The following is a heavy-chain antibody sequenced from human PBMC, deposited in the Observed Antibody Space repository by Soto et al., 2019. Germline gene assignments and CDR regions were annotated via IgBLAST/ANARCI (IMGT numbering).Heavy chain of an antibody. J-gene: IGHJ4*02. CDR2: IYWDDDE. CDR1: GFSLTTDGEG. CDR3: AHSRNLITEDAQVGDCDY. Sequence: QITLKESGPTLVKSTQTLTLTCTFSGFSLTTDGEGVGWVRQSPGEALEWLALIYWDDDERYSPSLKTRLTITTDISRNQVVLVMTSMEPVDTGTYFCAHSRNLITEDAQVGDCDYWGQGT. V-gene: IGHV2-5*02. D-gene: IGHD1-26*01.